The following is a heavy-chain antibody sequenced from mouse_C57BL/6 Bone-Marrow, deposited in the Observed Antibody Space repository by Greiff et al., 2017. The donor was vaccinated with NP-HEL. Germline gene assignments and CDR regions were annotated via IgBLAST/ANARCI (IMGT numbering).Heavy chain of an antibody. J-gene: IGHJ4*01. CDR3: ARPSGWLLRYAMDY. D-gene: IGHD2-3*01. CDR2: INPSSGYT. CDR1: GYTFTSYT. Sequence: VQLQQSGAELARPGASVKMSCKASGYTFTSYTMHWVKQRPGQGLEWIGYINPSSGYTKSNQKFKDKATLTADKSSSTAYMQLSSLTSEDSAVYYCARPSGWLLRYAMDYWGQGTSVTVSS. V-gene: IGHV1-4*01.